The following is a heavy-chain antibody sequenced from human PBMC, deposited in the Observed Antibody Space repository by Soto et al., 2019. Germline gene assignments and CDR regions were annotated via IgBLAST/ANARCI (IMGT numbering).Heavy chain of an antibody. Sequence: GESLKISCKGSGYNFATYWIAWVRQLPGKGPEWMGIIYPGDSDTSYSPSFQGQVTISVDKSISTAYLQWNSLKASDTAMYYCVRRGYSYGLDVWGQGTKVTVSS. CDR3: VRRGYSYGLDV. V-gene: IGHV5-51*01. CDR2: IYPGDSDT. CDR1: GYNFATYW. D-gene: IGHD5-18*01. J-gene: IGHJ6*02.